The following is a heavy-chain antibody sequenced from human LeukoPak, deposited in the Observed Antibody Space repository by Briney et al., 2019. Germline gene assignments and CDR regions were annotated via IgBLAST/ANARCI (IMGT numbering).Heavy chain of an antibody. Sequence: ASVKVSCKASGYTFTGYYMHWVRQAPGQGLEWMGWINPNSGGTNYAQKFQGRVTMTRDTSISTAYMELSRLRSDDTAVYYCARGLGDIVVVPAVGVPLNWFDPWGQGTLVTVSS. CDR3: ARGLGDIVVVPAVGVPLNWFDP. D-gene: IGHD2-2*01. J-gene: IGHJ5*02. CDR2: INPNSGGT. CDR1: GYTFTGYY. V-gene: IGHV1-2*02.